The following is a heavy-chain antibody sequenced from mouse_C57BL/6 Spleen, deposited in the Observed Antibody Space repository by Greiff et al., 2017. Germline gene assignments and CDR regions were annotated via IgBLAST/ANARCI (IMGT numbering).Heavy chain of an antibody. CDR3: AAPYYGRSYGAMDY. CDR1: GYAFSSSW. D-gene: IGHD1-1*01. Sequence: QVQLQQSGPELVKPGASVKISCKASGYAFSSSWMNWVKQRPGKGLEWIGRIYPGDGDTNYNGKFKGKATLTADKSSSTSYMQLSSLTSEDSAVYVCAAPYYGRSYGAMDYWGQGTSVTVSS. CDR2: IYPGDGDT. V-gene: IGHV1-82*01. J-gene: IGHJ4*01.